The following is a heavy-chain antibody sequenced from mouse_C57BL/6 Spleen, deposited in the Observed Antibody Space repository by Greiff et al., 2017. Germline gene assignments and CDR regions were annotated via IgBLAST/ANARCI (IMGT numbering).Heavy chain of an antibody. CDR3: ARSDGNLAWFAY. CDR1: GYAFTNYL. CDR2: INPGSGGT. Sequence: QVQLKQSGAELVRPGTSVKVSCKASGYAFTNYLIEWVKQRPGQGLEWIGVINPGSGGTNYNEKFKGKATLTADKSSSTAYMQLSSLTSEDSAVYFCARSDGNLAWFAYWGQGTLVTVSA. J-gene: IGHJ3*01. D-gene: IGHD2-1*01. V-gene: IGHV1-54*01.